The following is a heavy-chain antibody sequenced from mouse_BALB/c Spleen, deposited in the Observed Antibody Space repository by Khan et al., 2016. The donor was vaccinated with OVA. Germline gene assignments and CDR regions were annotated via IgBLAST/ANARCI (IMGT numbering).Heavy chain of an antibody. J-gene: IGHJ2*01. V-gene: IGHV3-2*02. CDR2: ISYSGNT. CDR3: ARVYGGDFDY. Sequence: EVQLQESGPGLVKPSQSLSLTCTVTGYSITSDYAWNWIRQFPGNKLEWMGFISYSGNTNYNQSLKSRISITRDTSKNQFFLQLNSLTTEDTATYYCARVYGGDFDYWGQGTTLTVSS. CDR1: GYSITSDYA. D-gene: IGHD1-1*01.